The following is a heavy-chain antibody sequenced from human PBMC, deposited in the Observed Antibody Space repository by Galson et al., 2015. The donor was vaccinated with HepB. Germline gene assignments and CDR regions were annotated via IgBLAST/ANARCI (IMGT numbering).Heavy chain of an antibody. V-gene: IGHV3-49*04. D-gene: IGHD3-22*01. J-gene: IGHJ4*02. CDR2: IRSKAYGGTT. CDR3: TTRITMIVVVIRVLDY. Sequence: SLRLSCAASGFTFGDYAMSWVRQAPGKGLEWVGFIRSKAYGGTTEYAASVKGRFTISRDDSKSIAYLQMNSLKTEDTAVYYCTTRITMIVVVIRVLDYWGQGTLVTVSS. CDR1: GFTFGDYA.